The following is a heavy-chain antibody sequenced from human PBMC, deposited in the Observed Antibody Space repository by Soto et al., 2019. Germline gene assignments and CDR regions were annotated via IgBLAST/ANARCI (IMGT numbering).Heavy chain of an antibody. V-gene: IGHV1-8*01. CDR2: MNPNSGNT. J-gene: IGHJ5*02. Sequence: QVQLVQSGAEVKKPGASVKVSCKASGYTFTSYDINWVRQATGQGLEWMGWMNPNSGNTGYAQKFQGRVTMTRNTSISTAYMELSSLRSEDTAVYYCARGRYYDFWSGYLNWFDPWGQGTLVTVSS. CDR1: GYTFTSYD. D-gene: IGHD3-3*01. CDR3: ARGRYYDFWSGYLNWFDP.